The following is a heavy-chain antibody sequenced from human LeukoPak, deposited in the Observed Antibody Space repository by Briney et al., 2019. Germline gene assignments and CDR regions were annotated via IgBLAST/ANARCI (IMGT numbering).Heavy chain of an antibody. CDR1: GFTFSSYW. CDR2: IKQDGSEK. J-gene: IGHJ4*02. V-gene: IGHV3-7*01. Sequence: PGGSLRLSCAASGFTFSSYWMNWVRQAPGKGLEWVANIKQDGSEKYYVDSVKGRFTISRDNAKNSLYLQMNSLRAEDTAVYYCARVLVVGAIRYFDYWGQGTLVTVSS. CDR3: ARVLVVGAIRYFDY. D-gene: IGHD1-26*01.